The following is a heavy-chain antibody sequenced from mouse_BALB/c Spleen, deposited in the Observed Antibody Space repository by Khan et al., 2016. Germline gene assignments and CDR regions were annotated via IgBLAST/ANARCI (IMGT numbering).Heavy chain of an antibody. J-gene: IGHJ2*01. D-gene: IGHD1-3*01. Sequence: QVQLQQSGAELEKPGASVKMSCKASGYTFTHYWMHWLKQRPGQGLEWIGYINPCAGYPDSHQKCRDKATLTADKSSSTVYMQLSSLTSEDSAVYFCARMEWMGVVDYWGQGTALTVAS. CDR2: INPCAGYP. V-gene: IGHV1-7*01. CDR1: GYTFTHYW. CDR3: ARMEWMGVVDY.